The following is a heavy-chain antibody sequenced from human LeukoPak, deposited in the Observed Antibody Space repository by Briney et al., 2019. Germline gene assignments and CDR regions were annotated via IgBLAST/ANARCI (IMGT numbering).Heavy chain of an antibody. CDR2: IWYGGSNK. V-gene: IGHV3-33*08. CDR3: ARLVQLVYAINS. CDR1: GFTFSSYG. J-gene: IGHJ4*02. Sequence: ESGRSLRLSCAASGFTFSSYGMHWVRQAPGKGLEWVAVIWYGGSNKYYADSVKGRFTISRDNSKNTLYLQMNSLRAEDTAVYYCARLVQLVYAINSWGQGTLVTVSS. D-gene: IGHD2-8*01.